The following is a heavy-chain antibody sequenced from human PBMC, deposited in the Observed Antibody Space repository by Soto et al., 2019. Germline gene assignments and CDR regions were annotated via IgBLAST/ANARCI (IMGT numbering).Heavy chain of an antibody. V-gene: IGHV3-11*05. Sequence: QVQLVESGGGLVKPGGSLRLSCAASGFTFSDYYMSWIRQAPGKGLEWVSYISSSSSYTNYADSVKGRFTISRDNAKNSLYLQMNSLRAEDTAVYYCASQPEYGGFDPWGQGTLVTVSS. J-gene: IGHJ5*02. CDR1: GFTFSDYY. CDR3: ASQPEYGGFDP. D-gene: IGHD3-10*01. CDR2: ISSSSSYT.